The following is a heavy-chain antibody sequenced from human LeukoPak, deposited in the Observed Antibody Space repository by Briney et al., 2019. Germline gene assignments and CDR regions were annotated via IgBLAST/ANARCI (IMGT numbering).Heavy chain of an antibody. D-gene: IGHD5-18*01. CDR1: GGTISNYH. V-gene: IGHV4-59*01. CDR2: MQSSGIS. CDR3: ERDKRHSYGRYFDP. J-gene: IGHJ4*02. Sequence: SGTLSLTCRVSGGTISNYHWNWIRKPPGKGLEWIGYMQSSGISKYNPALKSRVNIFVDTSKNQFVLNLRCVTAADTAVYYCERDKRHSYGRYFDPWGEGMLVTVSS.